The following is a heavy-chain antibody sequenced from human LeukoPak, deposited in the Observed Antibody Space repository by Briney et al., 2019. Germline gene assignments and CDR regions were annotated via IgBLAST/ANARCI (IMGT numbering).Heavy chain of an antibody. CDR1: GFTFSSYG. J-gene: IGHJ3*02. V-gene: IGHV3-23*01. CDR2: ISGSGGST. D-gene: IGHD2-15*01. CDR3: ARDATDAFDI. Sequence: PGGSLRLSCAASGFTFSSYGMSWVRQAPGKGLEWVSAISGSGGSTYYADSVKGRFTISRDNAKNSLYLQMNSLRAEDTAVYYCARDATDAFDIWGQGTMVTVSS.